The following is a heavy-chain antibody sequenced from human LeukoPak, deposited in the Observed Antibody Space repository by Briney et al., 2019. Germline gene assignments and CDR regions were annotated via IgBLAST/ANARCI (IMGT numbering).Heavy chain of an antibody. CDR1: GFTFSSYG. Sequence: HSGGSLRLSCAASGFTFSSYGMHWVRQAPGKGLEGVAVIWYDGSNKYYADSVKGRFTITRDNSENTLYLQMHSLRAEDTAVYYCARDRPNYYGSDGHYYRRDGDYWGRGTLVSVSS. CDR2: IWYDGSNK. V-gene: IGHV3-33*01. CDR3: ARDRPNYYGSDGHYYRRDGDY. D-gene: IGHD3-22*01. J-gene: IGHJ4*02.